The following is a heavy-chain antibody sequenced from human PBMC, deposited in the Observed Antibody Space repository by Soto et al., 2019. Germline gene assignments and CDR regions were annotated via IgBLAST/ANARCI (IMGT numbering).Heavy chain of an antibody. J-gene: IGHJ4*02. CDR1: GGTFSSYA. Sequence: GASVKVSCKASGGTFSSYAISWVRQAPGQGLEWMGGIIPIFGTANYAQKFQGRVTITADESTSTAYMELSSLRSEDTAVYYCARDPPRYYDSRASYFDYWGQGTLVTVSS. CDR3: ARDPPRYYDSRASYFDY. CDR2: IIPIFGTA. D-gene: IGHD3-22*01. V-gene: IGHV1-69*13.